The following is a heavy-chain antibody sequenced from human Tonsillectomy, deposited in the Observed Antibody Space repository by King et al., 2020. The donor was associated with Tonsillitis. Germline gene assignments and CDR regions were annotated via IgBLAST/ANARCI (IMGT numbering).Heavy chain of an antibody. CDR3: VRGGETGYYKRRDYYYYYGMDV. V-gene: IGHV3-30-3*01. J-gene: IGHJ6*02. D-gene: IGHD3-9*01. CDR1: GFTFSSYA. Sequence: VQLVQSRGGVVQPGRSLRLFCAASGFTFSSYAMHWVRQAPGKGLEWVALISYDGSNKYYADSVKGRFTISRDNSKNTLFLQMNILRAEDTAVYYCVRGGETGYYKRRDYYYYYGMDVWGQGTTVTVSS. CDR2: ISYDGSNK.